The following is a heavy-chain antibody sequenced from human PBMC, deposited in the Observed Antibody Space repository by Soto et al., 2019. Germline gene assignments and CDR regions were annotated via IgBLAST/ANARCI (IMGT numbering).Heavy chain of an antibody. CDR2: ISYDGSNK. CDR1: GFTFSSYG. CDR3: AKDGNLAARLLNGMDV. D-gene: IGHD6-6*01. Sequence: QVQLVESGGGVVQPGRSLRLSCAASGFTFSSYGMHWVRQAPGKGLEWVAVISYDGSNKYYADSVKGRFTISRDNSKNTLYLQMNSLRAEDTAVYYCAKDGNLAARLLNGMDVWGQGTTVTVSS. V-gene: IGHV3-30*18. J-gene: IGHJ6*02.